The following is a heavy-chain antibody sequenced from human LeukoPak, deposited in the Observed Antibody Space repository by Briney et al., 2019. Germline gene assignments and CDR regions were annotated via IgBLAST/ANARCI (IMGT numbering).Heavy chain of an antibody. D-gene: IGHD3-10*02. V-gene: IGHV3-23*01. CDR1: GSTFSSYA. CDR2: ISGSGGST. CDR3: SELGITMIGGV. Sequence: GGSLSLSCAASGSTFSSYAMSWVRHAPAEGLEWVSAISGSGGSTYYADSVKGRFTISRDNSKNTLYLQMNSLRAEDTAVDQCSELGITMIGGVWGKGTTVTISS. J-gene: IGHJ6*04.